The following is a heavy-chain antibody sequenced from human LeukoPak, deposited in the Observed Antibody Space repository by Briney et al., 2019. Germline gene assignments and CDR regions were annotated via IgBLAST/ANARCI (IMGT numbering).Heavy chain of an antibody. V-gene: IGHV5-10-1*01. J-gene: IGHJ4*02. CDR1: GYSFASYW. D-gene: IGHD6-13*01. Sequence: GESLTISCKGSGYSFASYWIGWVRQMPGKGLEWMGKIDPSDSYINYSPSFQGHVTISADKSMSTAYLQWSSLKASDTAMYYCARQGIGQQLEVAYWGQGTLVTVSS. CDR3: ARQGIGQQLEVAY. CDR2: IDPSDSYI.